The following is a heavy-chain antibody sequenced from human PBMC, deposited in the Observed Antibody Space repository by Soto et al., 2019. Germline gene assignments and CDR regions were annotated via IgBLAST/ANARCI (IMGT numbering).Heavy chain of an antibody. D-gene: IGHD1-1*01. J-gene: IGHJ5*02. CDR1: GYSFTNYY. Sequence: ASVKVSCKASGYSFTNYYLHWVRQAPGQGLEWVGMINPSARSASYAQKLRGRLTMDRDTSTATVYMELRRLTFEDTAVYFCARDNSAANGVLDPWGQGTLVTVSS. CDR3: ARDNSAANGVLDP. V-gene: IGHV1-46*04. CDR2: INPSARSA.